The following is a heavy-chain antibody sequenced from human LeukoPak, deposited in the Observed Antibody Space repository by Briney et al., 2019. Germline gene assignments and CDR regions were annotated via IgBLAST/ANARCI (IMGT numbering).Heavy chain of an antibody. CDR3: AREIGWLPLHIAARLGFDY. V-gene: IGHV6-1*01. D-gene: IGHD6-6*01. CDR2: TYYRSKWYN. J-gene: IGHJ4*02. CDR1: GDSVSSNSAA. Sequence: PSQTLSLTCAISGDSVSSNSAAWNWIRQSPSRGLEWLGRTYYRSKWYNDYAVSVKSRITIYPDTSKNQFSLQLNSVTPEDTAVYYCAREIGWLPLHIAARLGFDYWGQGTLVTVSS.